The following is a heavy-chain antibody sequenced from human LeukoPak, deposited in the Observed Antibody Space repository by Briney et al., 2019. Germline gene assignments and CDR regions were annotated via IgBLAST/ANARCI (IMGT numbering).Heavy chain of an antibody. J-gene: IGHJ4*02. CDR3: AREKAYYYDSSGYFDY. V-gene: IGHV3-7*01. Sequence: GGSLRLSCGASGFTFSGYWMSWVRQAPGKGLEWVANINQGGSEKNYVASVKGRLTISRDNSKNTLYLQMNSLRAEDTAVYYCAREKAYYYDSSGYFDYWGQGTLVTVSS. D-gene: IGHD3-22*01. CDR2: INQGGSEK. CDR1: GFTFSGYW.